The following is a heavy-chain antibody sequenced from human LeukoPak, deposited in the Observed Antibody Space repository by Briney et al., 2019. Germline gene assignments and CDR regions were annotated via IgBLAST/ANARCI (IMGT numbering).Heavy chain of an antibody. CDR3: ARERGYSYGYSPLDY. Sequence: ASVKVSCKASGYTFTSYGISWVRQAPGQGLEWMGWISAYNGNTNYAQKLQGRVTMTTDTSTSTAYMELRSLRSEDTAVYYCARERGYSYGYSPLDYWGQGTLVTVSS. D-gene: IGHD5-18*01. V-gene: IGHV1-18*01. CDR1: GYTFTSYG. J-gene: IGHJ4*02. CDR2: ISAYNGNT.